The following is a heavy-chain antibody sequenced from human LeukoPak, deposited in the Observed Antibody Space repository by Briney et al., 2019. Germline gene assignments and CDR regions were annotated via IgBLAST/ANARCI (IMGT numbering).Heavy chain of an antibody. CDR2: IITSAGST. Sequence: GASVKVSCKASGYTFTSYYMHWVRQAPGQGLEWMGLIITSAGSTTYAQNFQGRVTMTTDTSTSTAYMELRSLRSDDTAVYYCARGPFYYDSSGYYRGYFQHWGQGTLVTVSS. D-gene: IGHD3-22*01. CDR3: ARGPFYYDSSGYYRGYFQH. CDR1: GYTFTSYY. J-gene: IGHJ1*01. V-gene: IGHV1-46*01.